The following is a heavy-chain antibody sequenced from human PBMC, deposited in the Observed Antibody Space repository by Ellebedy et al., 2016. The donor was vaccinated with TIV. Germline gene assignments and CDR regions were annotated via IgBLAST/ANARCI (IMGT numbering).Heavy chain of an antibody. CDR2: IKSKTDGGAA. CDR3: TTVYRYNYDSV. J-gene: IGHJ4*02. D-gene: IGHD5-18*01. CDR1: GLTFSNAW. Sequence: GGSLRLSYAASGLTFSNAWMNWVRQAPGKGLEWVGRIKSKTDGGAADYAAPVKGRFTISRDDSKNTLYLQMNSLKTEDTAVYFCTTVYRYNYDSVWGQGTLVTVSS. V-gene: IGHV3-15*01.